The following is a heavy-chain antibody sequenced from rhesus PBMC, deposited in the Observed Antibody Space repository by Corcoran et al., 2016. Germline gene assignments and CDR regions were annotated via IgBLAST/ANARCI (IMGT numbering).Heavy chain of an antibody. V-gene: IGHV4S18*01. CDR2: LYSNSQST. CDR3: ARYSSWPYNSLDV. J-gene: IGHJ5-2*02. CDR1: GGSISSSNW. D-gene: IGHD6-13*01. Sequence: QVQLQESGPGLVKPSETLSLTCAVSGGSISSSNWWSWIRQPPGKGLEWIGVLYSNSQSTNYNPSLKSRVTISKDTSKNQFSLKLSSVTAADTAVYYCARYSSWPYNSLDVWGRGVLVTVSS.